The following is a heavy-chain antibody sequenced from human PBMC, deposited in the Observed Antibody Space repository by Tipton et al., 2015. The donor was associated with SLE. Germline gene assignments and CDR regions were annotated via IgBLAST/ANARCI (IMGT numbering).Heavy chain of an antibody. D-gene: IGHD6-13*01. J-gene: IGHJ5*02. V-gene: IGHV3-21*01. CDR3: AASAAAYNWFDP. Sequence: SLRLSCAASGFTFSSYSMNWVRQAPGKGLEWVSSISSSSSYIYYADSVKGRFTISRDNAKNSLYLQMNSLRAEDTAVYYCAASAAAYNWFDPWGQGTLVTVSS. CDR1: GFTFSSYS. CDR2: ISSSSSYI.